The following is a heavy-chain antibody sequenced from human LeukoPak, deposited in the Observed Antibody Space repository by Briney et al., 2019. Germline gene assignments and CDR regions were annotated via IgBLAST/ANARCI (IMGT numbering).Heavy chain of an antibody. CDR1: GYTFTGYY. V-gene: IGHV1-69*13. D-gene: IGHD3-10*01. J-gene: IGHJ4*02. Sequence: PVASVKASCKASGYTFTGYYMHWVRQAPGQGLEWMGGIIPIFGTANYAQKFQGRVTITADESTSRAYMELSSLRSEDTAVYYCARDFRGSGNAEYWGQGTLVTVSS. CDR3: ARDFRGSGNAEY. CDR2: IIPIFGTA.